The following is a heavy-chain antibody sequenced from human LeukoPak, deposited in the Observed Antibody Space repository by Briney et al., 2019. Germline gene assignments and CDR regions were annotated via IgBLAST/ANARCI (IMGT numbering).Heavy chain of an antibody. CDR3: ASGSRDILTGSWIDY. CDR2: INPSGGST. D-gene: IGHD3-9*01. V-gene: IGHV1-46*01. CDR1: GYTFTSYY. J-gene: IGHJ4*02. Sequence: GSSLKVSCKASGYTFTSYYMHWVRQAPGQGLEWMGIINPSGGSTSYAPKFHGRVTMTRDTSTSTVYMELSSLRSEDTAVYYCASGSRDILTGSWIDYWGQGTLVTVSS.